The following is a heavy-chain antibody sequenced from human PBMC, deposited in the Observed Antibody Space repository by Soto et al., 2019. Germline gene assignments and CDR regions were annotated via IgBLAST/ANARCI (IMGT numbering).Heavy chain of an antibody. V-gene: IGHV3-30*18. D-gene: IGHD3-3*01. CDR3: AKDQGYWSGYPGVGS. J-gene: IGHJ5*01. Sequence: QVQLVESGGGEVQPGRSLRLSCAASGFTFSSFGMHWVRQAPGKGLEWVASISYDGSNKLCADSVKGRFIVSRDNSKNTLYLEMNSLRPEDSAHYFCAKDQGYWSGYPGVGSWGLGTLVTVSS. CDR2: ISYDGSNK. CDR1: GFTFSSFG.